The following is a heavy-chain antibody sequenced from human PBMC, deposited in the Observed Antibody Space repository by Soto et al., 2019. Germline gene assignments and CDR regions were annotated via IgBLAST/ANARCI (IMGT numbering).Heavy chain of an antibody. D-gene: IGHD6-19*01. Sequence: HPGGSLRLSCAASGFTFSSYAMHWVRQAPGKGLEWVAVISYDGSNKYYADSVKGRFTISRDNSKNTLYPQMNSLRAEDTAVYYCARDCCRQGLVPSCWSYGMDVWGQGTTVTVSS. CDR2: ISYDGSNK. CDR1: GFTFSSYA. V-gene: IGHV3-30-3*01. CDR3: ARDCCRQGLVPSCWSYGMDV. J-gene: IGHJ6*02.